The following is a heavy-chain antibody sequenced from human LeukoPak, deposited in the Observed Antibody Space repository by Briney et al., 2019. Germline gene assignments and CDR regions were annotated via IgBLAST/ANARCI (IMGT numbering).Heavy chain of an antibody. CDR3: ATDPSLRGVN. Sequence: GASVKVSCKASGYILKSRALHWVRQAPGQSLEWMGWFNAGNGYSQYSQKLQDRLTITRDTPASTVYMELSSLTSEDTAVYYCATDPSLRGVNWGQGTLVTVSS. J-gene: IGHJ4*02. CDR2: FNAGNGYS. CDR1: GYILKSRA. V-gene: IGHV1-3*01. D-gene: IGHD3-10*01.